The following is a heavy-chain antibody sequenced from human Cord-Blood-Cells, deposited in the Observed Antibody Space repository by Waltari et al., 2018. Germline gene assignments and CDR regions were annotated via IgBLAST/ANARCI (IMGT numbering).Heavy chain of an antibody. CDR1: CGSFRGDY. CDR3: ARSGQLSPFDY. CDR2: INHSGST. J-gene: IGHJ4*02. D-gene: IGHD6-13*01. V-gene: IGHV4-34*01. Sequence: QVQLQQWGAGLLKPSETLSLTCAVYCGSFRGDYWSWLRQPPGEGLEGIGEINHSGSTNYNPSLKSGVTISVDTSKNQFSLKRSCVTAAVTAVYYCARSGQLSPFDYWGQGTLVTGSS.